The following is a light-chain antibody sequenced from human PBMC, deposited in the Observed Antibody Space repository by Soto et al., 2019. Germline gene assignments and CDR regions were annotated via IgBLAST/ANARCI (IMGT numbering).Light chain of an antibody. J-gene: IGLJ3*02. CDR1: SSNIGSNN. CDR2: RND. Sequence: QAVVTQPPSASGTPGQSVTISCSGSSSNIGSNNVCWYQQFPGTAPKLLIYRNDQRPSGVPDRFSGSRSGTSASLAISGLRSEDEADYYCAAWDASLSGRVFGGGTKLTVL. V-gene: IGLV1-47*01. CDR3: AAWDASLSGRV.